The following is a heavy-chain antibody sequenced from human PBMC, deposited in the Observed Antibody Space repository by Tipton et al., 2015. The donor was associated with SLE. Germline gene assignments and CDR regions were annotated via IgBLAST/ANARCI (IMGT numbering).Heavy chain of an antibody. CDR3: ARDPGGATAEYFQH. D-gene: IGHD1-26*01. J-gene: IGHJ1*01. V-gene: IGHV4-4*08. CDR2: IYTSGST. Sequence: TLSLTCTVSGGSISSYYWSWIRQPPGKGLEWIGYIYTSGSTYYNPSLKGRVTISVDTSKNQFSLKLSSVPAADTAVYYCARDPGGATAEYFQHWGQGTLVTVSS. CDR1: GGSISSYY.